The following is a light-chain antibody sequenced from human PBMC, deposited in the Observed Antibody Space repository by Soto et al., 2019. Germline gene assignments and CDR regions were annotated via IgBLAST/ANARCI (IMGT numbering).Light chain of an antibody. CDR1: SRDGGGYNY. Sequence: QPGLTQPASVSGSPGHSIPISWTGTSRDGGGYNYVCWYQKKLGKAPKLMIYEVSYRPSGVSHRCSGSKSGNTASVTISGLHAEDEADYHCSSYTTSTTYVFGTGTKVTVL. CDR2: EVS. CDR3: SSYTTSTTYV. V-gene: IGLV2-14*01. J-gene: IGLJ1*01.